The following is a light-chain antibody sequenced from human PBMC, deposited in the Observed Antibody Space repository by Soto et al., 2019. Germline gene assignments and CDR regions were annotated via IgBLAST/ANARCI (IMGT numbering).Light chain of an antibody. Sequence: EIVRTQSPATLSVSPGERATLSCRASQSIRSKLAWYQQKHGQAPRLXIYGASKRETGIPDRFSGSGAGTECTRTISRLEHEDFAVACCQQYGSSTRTFGQGTKVDIK. CDR2: GAS. CDR3: QQYGSSTRT. J-gene: IGKJ1*01. CDR1: QSIRSK. V-gene: IGKV3-20*01.